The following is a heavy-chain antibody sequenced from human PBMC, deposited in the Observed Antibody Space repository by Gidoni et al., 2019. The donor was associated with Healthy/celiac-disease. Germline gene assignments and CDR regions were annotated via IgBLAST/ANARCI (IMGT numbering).Heavy chain of an antibody. D-gene: IGHD5-18*01. J-gene: IGHJ4*02. CDR2: IYYSGST. CDR3: ASELSDSGYSYGSNDY. V-gene: IGHV4-39*01. CDR1: GGSISSSSYY. Sequence: QLQLQESGPGLVKPSETLSLTCTVSGGSISSSSYYWGWIRQPPGKGLEWIGSIYYSGSTYYNPSLKSRATISVDTSKNQFSLKLSSVTAADTAVYYCASELSDSGYSYGSNDYWGQGTLVTVSS.